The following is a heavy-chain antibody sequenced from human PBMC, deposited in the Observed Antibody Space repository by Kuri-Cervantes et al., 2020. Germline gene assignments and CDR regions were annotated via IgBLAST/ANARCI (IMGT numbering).Heavy chain of an antibody. Sequence: GSLRLSCAVSGGSISSSNWWSWVRQPPGKGLEWIGSIYYSGSTYYNPSLKSRVTISVDTSKNQFSLKLSSVTAADTAVYYCARAGSSWSRTIDFDVWGQGSMVTVSS. CDR2: IYYSGST. D-gene: IGHD6-13*01. CDR3: ARAGSSWSRTIDFDV. V-gene: IGHV4-4*02. CDR1: GGSISSSNW. J-gene: IGHJ3*01.